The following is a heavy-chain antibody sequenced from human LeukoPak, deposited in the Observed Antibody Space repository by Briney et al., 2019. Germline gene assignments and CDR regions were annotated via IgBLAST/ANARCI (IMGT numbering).Heavy chain of an antibody. V-gene: IGHV4-59*01. CDR1: GGSISSDY. CDR2: IHNRGST. CDR3: ARAPYSSSWYYFDY. J-gene: IGHJ4*02. Sequence: SETLSLTCTVSGGSISSDYWSWIRQPPGKGLEWIGYIHNRGSTNYNPSLKSRVTISVDTSKNQFSLKLTSVTAADTAVYYCARAPYSSSWYYFDYWGQGTLVTVSS. D-gene: IGHD6-13*01.